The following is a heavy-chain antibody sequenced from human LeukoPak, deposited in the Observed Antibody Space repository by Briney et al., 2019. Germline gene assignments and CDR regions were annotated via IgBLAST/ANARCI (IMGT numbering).Heavy chain of an antibody. D-gene: IGHD3-16*01. Sequence: PGGSLRLSCAASGFTSSTYAMTWVRRAPGKGLQWVSTISGSGDSTYYADSVKGRFTISRDNSKNTLYLQMNGLRVEDTAVYYCASTRYVPYYFDSWGQGTLVTVSS. J-gene: IGHJ4*02. CDR1: GFTSSTYA. CDR3: ASTRYVPYYFDS. V-gene: IGHV3-23*01. CDR2: ISGSGDST.